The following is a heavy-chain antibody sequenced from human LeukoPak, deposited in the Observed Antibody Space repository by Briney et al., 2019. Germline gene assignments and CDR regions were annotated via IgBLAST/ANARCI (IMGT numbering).Heavy chain of an antibody. J-gene: IGHJ4*02. V-gene: IGHV4-38-2*02. CDR1: GYSISSGFY. CDR3: ARVTGYDWESFYDY. CDR2: IYHSGSI. D-gene: IGHD5-12*01. Sequence: SETLSLTCTVSGYSISSGFYWGWIRQSPGKGLEWIGSIYHSGSIYYNSSLKSRVTISVDTSKNQFSLKLSSVTAADTAVYYCARVTGYDWESFYDYWGQGILVTVSS.